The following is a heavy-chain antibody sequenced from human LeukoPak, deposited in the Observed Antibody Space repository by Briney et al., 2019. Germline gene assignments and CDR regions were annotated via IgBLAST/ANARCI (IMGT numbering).Heavy chain of an antibody. CDR1: GYTFTSYG. CDR2: ISAYNGNT. CDR3: AALFSNIAAAPHPLKSDY. V-gene: IGHV1-18*01. J-gene: IGHJ4*02. D-gene: IGHD6-13*01. Sequence: ASVKVSCKASGYTFTSYGISWVRQAPGQGLEWMGWISAYNGNTNYAQKLQGRVTMTTDTSTSTAYMELSSLRSEDTAVYYCAALFSNIAAAPHPLKSDYWGQGTLVTVSS.